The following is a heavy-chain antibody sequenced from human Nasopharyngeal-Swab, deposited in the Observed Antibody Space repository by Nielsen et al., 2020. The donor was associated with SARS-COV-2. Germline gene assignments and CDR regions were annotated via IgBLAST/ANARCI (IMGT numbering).Heavy chain of an antibody. CDR1: GFTFSSYG. J-gene: IGHJ3*02. Sequence: GGSLRLSCAASGFTFSSYGMHWVRQAPGKGLVWVSRINSDGSSTSYADSVKGRFTISRDNAKNTLYLQMNSLRAEDTAVYYCARVRGDYDSSGYYYHDGAFDIWGQGTMVTVSS. D-gene: IGHD3-22*01. V-gene: IGHV3-74*01. CDR2: INSDGSST. CDR3: ARVRGDYDSSGYYYHDGAFDI.